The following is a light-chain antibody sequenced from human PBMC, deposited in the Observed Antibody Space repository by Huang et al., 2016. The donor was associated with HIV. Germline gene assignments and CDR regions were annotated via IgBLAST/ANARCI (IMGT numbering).Light chain of an antibody. CDR3: QQYNSYPLT. Sequence: DIQITQSPSTLSAYVGDRVTITCRASQRINGWLAWYQQKPGQAPNLLIYQASTLESGVPSRFSGSESGTEFTLTISSLQPDDFATYYCQQYNSYPLTFGGGTKVEIK. CDR2: QAS. CDR1: QRINGW. J-gene: IGKJ4*01. V-gene: IGKV1-5*03.